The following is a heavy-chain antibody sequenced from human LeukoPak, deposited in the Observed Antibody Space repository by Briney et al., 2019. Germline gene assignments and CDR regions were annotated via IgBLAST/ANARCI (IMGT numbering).Heavy chain of an antibody. CDR3: ARLSDIVVVVALPYMDV. CDR2: IYYSGST. V-gene: IGHV4-59*01. Sequence: SETLSLTCTVSGGSISSYYWSWIRQPPGKGLEWIGYIYYSGSTNYNPSLKSRVTISVDTSKNQFSLKLSSVTAADTAVYYCARLSDIVVVVALPYMDVWGKGTTVTVSS. J-gene: IGHJ6*03. D-gene: IGHD2-15*01. CDR1: GGSISSYY.